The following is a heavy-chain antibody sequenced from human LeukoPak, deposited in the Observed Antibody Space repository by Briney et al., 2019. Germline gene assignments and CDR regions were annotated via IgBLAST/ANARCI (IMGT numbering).Heavy chain of an antibody. CDR1: GFIFSNAW. CDR3: TTLGYCTRTSCYATDGGAFDI. V-gene: IGHV3-15*01. CDR2: IKSRADGGTT. J-gene: IGHJ3*02. Sequence: GGSLRLSCGGSGFIFSNAWMRWDRESPGKRLEWVGRIKSRADGGTTDYAAPVTGRVIISRDDARHRRYLQMNSLKIEDTAVHYCTTLGYCTRTSCYATDGGAFDIWGQGTVVTVSS. D-gene: IGHD2-2*01.